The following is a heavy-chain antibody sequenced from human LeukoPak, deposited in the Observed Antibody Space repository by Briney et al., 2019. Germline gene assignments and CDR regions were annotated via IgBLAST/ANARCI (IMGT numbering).Heavy chain of an antibody. CDR2: IDPSDSYT. D-gene: IGHD3-22*01. V-gene: IGHV5-10-1*01. J-gene: IGHJ4*02. Sequence: GESLRISLKCSGYSFTSYWITWVRQMPGKGLEWMGRIDPSDSYTNYSPSFQGHVTISADKSISTAYLQWSSLKASDTAMYYCARRAYDSSVHHFDYWGQGTLVTVSS. CDR1: GYSFTSYW. CDR3: ARRAYDSSVHHFDY.